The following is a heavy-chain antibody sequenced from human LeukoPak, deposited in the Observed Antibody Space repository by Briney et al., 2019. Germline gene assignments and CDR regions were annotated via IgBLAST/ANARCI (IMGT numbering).Heavy chain of an antibody. V-gene: IGHV3-23*01. CDR2: ISGSGGST. Sequence: GGSLRLSCAASGFTFSLYAMSCVRQAPGKGLEWVSAISGSGGSTYYADSVKGRFTISRDNSKNTLYLQMNSLRAEDTAVYYCAKVFSDYYDSSGYYYFDYWGQGTLVTVSS. CDR1: GFTFSLYA. D-gene: IGHD3-22*01. J-gene: IGHJ4*02. CDR3: AKVFSDYYDSSGYYYFDY.